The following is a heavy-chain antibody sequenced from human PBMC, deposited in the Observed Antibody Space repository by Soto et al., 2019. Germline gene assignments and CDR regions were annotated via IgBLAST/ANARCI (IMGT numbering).Heavy chain of an antibody. D-gene: IGHD6-19*01. CDR1: GYTLSNYA. Sequence: QVQLVQSGAEVKKPGASVKVSCKASGYTLSNYAITWVRQAPGQGLEWMGWISGYNGNTNYAQKLQGRVTMTTDTSTSTVYMELRSLRSDVTAVYYCARDTTYSSGWNFDYWGQGTLVTASS. J-gene: IGHJ4*02. V-gene: IGHV1-18*01. CDR2: ISGYNGNT. CDR3: ARDTTYSSGWNFDY.